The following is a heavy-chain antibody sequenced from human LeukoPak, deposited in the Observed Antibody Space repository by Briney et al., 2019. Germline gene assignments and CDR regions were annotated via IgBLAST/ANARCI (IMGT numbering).Heavy chain of an antibody. CDR2: IYYSGST. V-gene: IGHV4-59*01. Sequence: PSETLSLTCTVSGGSISSYYWSWIRQPPGKGLEWIGYIYYSGSTNYNPSLKSRVTISVDTSKNRFSLKLSSVTAADTAVYYCARGGLWFGELLEYYFDYWGQGTLVTVSS. CDR3: ARGGLWFGELLEYYFDY. J-gene: IGHJ4*02. CDR1: GGSISSYY. D-gene: IGHD3-10*01.